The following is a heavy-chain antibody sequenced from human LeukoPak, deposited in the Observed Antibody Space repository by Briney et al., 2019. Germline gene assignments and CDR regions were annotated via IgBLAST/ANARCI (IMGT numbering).Heavy chain of an antibody. D-gene: IGHD5-12*01. Sequence: SETLSLTCAVYGECFSEYYWSWIRPPPGKGLEWIGQINHSGGTNYHPSLKTRVTISLDTSKNQVSLKLRSVTAADTAVYYCAFEGPVSGYAFDPWGQGALVAVSS. CDR2: INHSGGT. J-gene: IGHJ5*02. CDR3: AFEGPVSGYAFDP. V-gene: IGHV4-34*01. CDR1: GECFSEYY.